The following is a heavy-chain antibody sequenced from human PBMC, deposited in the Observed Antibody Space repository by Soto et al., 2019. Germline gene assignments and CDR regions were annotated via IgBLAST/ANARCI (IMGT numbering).Heavy chain of an antibody. CDR1: GFTFSSYG. D-gene: IGHD4-17*01. CDR2: ISYDGSNK. CDR3: AKAHPTVTSFDY. Sequence: QVQLVDSGGGVVQPGRSLRLSCAASGFTFSSYGMHWVLQAPGKGLEWVAVISYDGSNKYYADSVKGRFTISRDNSKNTLYLQMNSLRDEDTAVYYCAKAHPTVTSFDYWGQGTLGTVSS. J-gene: IGHJ4*02. V-gene: IGHV3-30*18.